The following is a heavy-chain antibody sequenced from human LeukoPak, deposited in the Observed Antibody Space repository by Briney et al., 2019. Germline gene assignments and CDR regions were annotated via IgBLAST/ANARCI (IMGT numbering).Heavy chain of an antibody. D-gene: IGHD2-15*01. V-gene: IGHV1-18*01. CDR3: ARRTLAAYFHYYYGMDV. J-gene: IGHJ6*02. CDR1: GYTFTSYG. CDR2: ISAYNGNT. Sequence: ASVKVSCTASGYTFTSYGISWVRQAPGHGLEWMGWISAYNGNTNYAQKLQGRVTMTTDTSTSTAYMELRSLRSDDTAVYYCARRTLAAYFHYYYGMDVWGQGTTVTVSS.